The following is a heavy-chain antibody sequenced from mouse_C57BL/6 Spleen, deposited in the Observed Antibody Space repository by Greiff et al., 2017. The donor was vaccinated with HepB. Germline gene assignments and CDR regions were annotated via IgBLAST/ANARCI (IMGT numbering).Heavy chain of an antibody. Sequence: VQLQQSGPELVKPGASVKISCKASGYSFTGYYMNWVKQSPEKSLEWIGEINPSTGGTTYNQKFKAKATLTVDKSSSTAYMQLKSLTSEDSAVYYCARSGDWYFDVWGTGTTVTVSS. CDR1: GYSFTGYY. CDR2: INPSTGGT. V-gene: IGHV1-42*01. CDR3: ARSGDWYFDV. J-gene: IGHJ1*03. D-gene: IGHD3-1*01.